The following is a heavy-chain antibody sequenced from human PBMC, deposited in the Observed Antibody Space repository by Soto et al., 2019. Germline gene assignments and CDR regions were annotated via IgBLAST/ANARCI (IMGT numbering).Heavy chain of an antibody. V-gene: IGHV3-15*01. CDR3: TRYSYGASEY. D-gene: IGHD5-18*01. CDR2: IKIKTDGGTT. J-gene: IGHJ4*02. CDR1: GFTVSNAW. Sequence: EVQLVESGGGLVKPGGSLRLSCAASGFTVSNAWMSWVRQAPGKGLEWVGRIKIKTDGGTTEYDAPVKGRFTISRDDSKTTLYLQMNSLKTEDTAVYYCTRYSYGASEYWGQGTLVTVSS.